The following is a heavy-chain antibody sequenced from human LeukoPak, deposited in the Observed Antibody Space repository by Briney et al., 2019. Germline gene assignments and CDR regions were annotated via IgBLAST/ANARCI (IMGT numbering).Heavy chain of an antibody. Sequence: GGSLRLSCAASGFTVSSNYMSWVRQAPGKGLEWVSVIYSGGTTNYADSVKGRFTISRDDSKNTLFLQMNSLRAEDTAVYYCARGGYSSSWYHFDYWGQGTLVTVSS. CDR1: GFTVSSNY. CDR3: ARGGYSSSWYHFDY. J-gene: IGHJ4*02. V-gene: IGHV3-53*01. D-gene: IGHD6-13*01. CDR2: IYSGGTT.